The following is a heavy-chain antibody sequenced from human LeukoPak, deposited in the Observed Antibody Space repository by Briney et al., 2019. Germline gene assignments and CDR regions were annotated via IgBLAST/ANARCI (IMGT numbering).Heavy chain of an antibody. J-gene: IGHJ5*02. D-gene: IGHD2-2*01. CDR3: ARAPIRLGPAEDL. CDR1: GDSISNYGSY. V-gene: IGHV4-31*11. CDR2: INHRGTT. Sequence: SDTLPLTCVLSGDSISNYGSYWTWIRHHPKKGLEWMGYINHRGTTYYSPSLKSRLAFSLDMSKNLLSLNLTSVTAADTAIYFCARAPIRLGPAEDLWGQGILVTVSS.